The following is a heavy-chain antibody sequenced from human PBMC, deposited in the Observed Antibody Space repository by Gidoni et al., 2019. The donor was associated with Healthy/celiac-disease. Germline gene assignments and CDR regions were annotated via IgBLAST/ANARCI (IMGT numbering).Heavy chain of an antibody. V-gene: IGHV3-64*01. D-gene: IGHD3-16*01. J-gene: IGHJ4*02. CDR2: ISSNGGST. CDR3: ARDSSRGGSGLFDY. Sequence: EVQLVESGGGLVQPGGSLRLSCAASGFTFSSYAMHWVRQAPGKGLEYVSAISSNGGSTYYANSVKGRFTISRDNSKNTLYLQMGSLRAEDMAVYYCARDSSRGGSGLFDYWGQGTLVTVSS. CDR1: GFTFSSYA.